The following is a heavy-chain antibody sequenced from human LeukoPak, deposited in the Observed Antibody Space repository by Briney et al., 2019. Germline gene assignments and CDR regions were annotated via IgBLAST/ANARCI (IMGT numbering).Heavy chain of an antibody. CDR2: LNPNSGAT. CDR3: ARDPSNYIDY. V-gene: IGHV1-2*02. Sequence: ASVKVSCKTSGYTLTGYYMHGVRQAPGQGLEWMGWLNPNSGATNFAQKFQGRVSITRDTSITTVYMDLSRLRSDDTAIYYCARDPSNYIDYWGQGTLVTVSS. D-gene: IGHD4-11*01. CDR1: GYTLTGYY. J-gene: IGHJ4*02.